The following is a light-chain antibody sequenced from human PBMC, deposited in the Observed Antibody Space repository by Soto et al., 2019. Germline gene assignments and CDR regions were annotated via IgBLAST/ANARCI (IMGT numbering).Light chain of an antibody. CDR2: RNN. CDR3: AAWDDSLSGVV. J-gene: IGLJ2*01. Sequence: QSVLTQPPSASGTPVQRVTISCSGSSSNIGSNYVYWYQQLPGTAPKLLIYRNNQRPSGVPDRFSGSKSGTSAFLAISGLRSEDEADYYCAAWDDSLSGVVFGGGTKLTVL. V-gene: IGLV1-47*01. CDR1: SSNIGSNY.